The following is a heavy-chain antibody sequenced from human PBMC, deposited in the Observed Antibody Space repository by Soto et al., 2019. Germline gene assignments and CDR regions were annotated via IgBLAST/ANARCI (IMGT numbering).Heavy chain of an antibody. CDR2: IYSGGST. CDR1: GFTVSSNY. CDR3: ARAVRGSYYYYGMDV. V-gene: IGHV3-53*01. J-gene: IGHJ6*02. Sequence: PGGSLRLSCAASGFTVSSNYMSWVRQAPGKGLEWVSVIYSGGSTYYADSVKGRFTIPRDNSKNTLYLQMNSLRAEDTAVYYCARAVRGSYYYYGMDVWGQGTTVTVSS.